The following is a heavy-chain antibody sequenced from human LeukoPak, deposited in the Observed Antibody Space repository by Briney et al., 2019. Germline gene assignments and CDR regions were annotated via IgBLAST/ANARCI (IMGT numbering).Heavy chain of an antibody. Sequence: PSETLSLTCAVSGYSITSGYYWGWIRQPPGKGLEWIGSIYHNGITHYNPSLKSRVTISVDTSKNHFSLKLSSVTAADTAVYYCARAPVRGVNDYWGQGTLVTVSS. CDR1: GYSITSGYY. J-gene: IGHJ4*02. CDR2: IYHNGIT. D-gene: IGHD3-10*01. V-gene: IGHV4-38-2*01. CDR3: ARAPVRGVNDY.